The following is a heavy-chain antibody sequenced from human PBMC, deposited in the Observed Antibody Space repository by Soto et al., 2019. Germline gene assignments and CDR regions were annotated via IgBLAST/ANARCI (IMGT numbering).Heavy chain of an antibody. Sequence: SETLSLTCTVSGGSISNYYWGWIRQPPGKGLEWIGSIYYSGSTYYNPSLKSRVTISVDTSKNQFSLKLSSVTAADTAVYYCARLVYDSSGYRAGWGQGTLVTVSS. CDR1: GGSISNYY. J-gene: IGHJ4*02. D-gene: IGHD3-22*01. CDR2: IYYSGST. V-gene: IGHV4-39*01. CDR3: ARLVYDSSGYRAG.